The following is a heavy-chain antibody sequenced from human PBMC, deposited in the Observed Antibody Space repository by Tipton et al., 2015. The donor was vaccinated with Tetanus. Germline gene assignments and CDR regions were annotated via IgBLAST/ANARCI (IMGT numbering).Heavy chain of an antibody. J-gene: IGHJ6*02. CDR3: ARDRGDYIYYGMDV. CDR2: IDPNSGGT. CDR1: GYTFTGYY. V-gene: IGHV1-2*02. Sequence: QLVQSGAEVKKPGASLKVSCKASGYTFTGYYLYWVRQAPGQGLEWMGWIDPNSGGTAYAQKFQGRVTMTRDTSISTVDMELSRLRSDDTAVYYCARDRGDYIYYGMDVWGPGTTVPVSS. D-gene: IGHD3-22*01.